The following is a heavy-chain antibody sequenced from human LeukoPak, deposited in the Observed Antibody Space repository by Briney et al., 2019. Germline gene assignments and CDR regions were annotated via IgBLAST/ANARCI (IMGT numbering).Heavy chain of an antibody. V-gene: IGHV3-33*01. Sequence: GGSLRLSCAASGFIFSNYGMHWVRQAPGKGLEWVAVVWYDGSNKYYADSVKGRFTISRDNSKNMLYLQMNSLRAEDTAVYYCARDPSLRVTLDYWGQGTLATVSS. D-gene: IGHD5/OR15-5a*01. CDR2: VWYDGSNK. CDR1: GFIFSNYG. CDR3: ARDPSLRVTLDY. J-gene: IGHJ4*02.